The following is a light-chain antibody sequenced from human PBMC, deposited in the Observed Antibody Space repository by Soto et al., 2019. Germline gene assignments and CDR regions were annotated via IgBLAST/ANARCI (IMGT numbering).Light chain of an antibody. J-gene: IGKJ5*01. CDR2: GAS. CDR1: QTISTH. Sequence: DIVLTQSPATLSLSPGERATLSCRASQTISTHLAWYQQKPGQAPRLLIYGASYRATGIPARISGSGSGTDFTLTISGLEPEDFAVYYCQQRSNWPTTFGQGTRLEIK. CDR3: QQRSNWPTT. V-gene: IGKV3-11*01.